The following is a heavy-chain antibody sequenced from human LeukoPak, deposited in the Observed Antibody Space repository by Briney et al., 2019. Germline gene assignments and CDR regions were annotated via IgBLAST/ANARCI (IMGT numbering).Heavy chain of an antibody. V-gene: IGHV3-21*01. J-gene: IGHJ3*02. CDR1: GFTFSTYS. CDR2: ITSRSSYK. CDR3: AREAFDI. Sequence: GGSLRLSCEASGFTFSTYSMNWVRQAPGKGLEWVSSITSRSSYKYYADSVKGRFTISRDNAKNSLYLQMNSLRAEDTAVYYCAREAFDIWGQGTMLTVSS.